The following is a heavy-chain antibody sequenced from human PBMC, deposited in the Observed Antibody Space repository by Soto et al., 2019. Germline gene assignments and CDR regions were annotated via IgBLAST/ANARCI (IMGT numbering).Heavy chain of an antibody. Sequence: QVQLQESGPGLVKPSQTLSLTCTVSGGSISSGGYYWSWIRQHPGKGLEWIGYIYYSGSTYYNPSLQGRGTISVDTSKNQFSLKLRAVTAADTAVYYCARGPVGPNDAFDIWGQGTMVTVSS. CDR3: ARGPVGPNDAFDI. CDR1: GGSISSGGYY. J-gene: IGHJ3*02. CDR2: IYYSGST. V-gene: IGHV4-31*03.